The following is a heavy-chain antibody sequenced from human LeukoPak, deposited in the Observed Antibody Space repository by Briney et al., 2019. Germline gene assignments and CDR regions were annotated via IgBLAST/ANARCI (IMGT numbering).Heavy chain of an antibody. CDR1: GYTFTSYG. CDR2: INPSGGST. V-gene: IGHV1-46*01. CDR3: AKDLGYSYGYFDY. J-gene: IGHJ4*02. D-gene: IGHD5-18*01. Sequence: RGASVKVSCKASGYTFTSYGISWVRQAPGQGLEWMGIINPSGGSTSYAQKFQGRVTMTRDMSTSTVYMELSSLRSEDTAVYYCAKDLGYSYGYFDYWGQGTLLTVSS.